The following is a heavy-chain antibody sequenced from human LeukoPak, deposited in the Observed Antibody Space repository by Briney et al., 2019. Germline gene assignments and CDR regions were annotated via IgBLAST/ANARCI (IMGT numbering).Heavy chain of an antibody. CDR2: MSGRSFYM. CDR1: GFTFSDYS. V-gene: IGHV3-21*01. D-gene: IGHD1-26*01. J-gene: IGHJ4*02. CDR3: ARVFLSGSLDF. Sequence: GGSVRLSCAASGFTFSDYSMSWVRRAPGKGLEWVSSMSGRSFYMYYADSVKGRFTISRDNSNNSLYLQMNSLRVEDTAVYYCARVFLSGSLDFWGQGTLVTVSS.